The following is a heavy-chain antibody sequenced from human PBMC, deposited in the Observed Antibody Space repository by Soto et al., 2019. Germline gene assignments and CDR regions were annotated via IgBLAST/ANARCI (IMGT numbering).Heavy chain of an antibody. Sequence: PSETLSLTCAVSGSSFSSGYYWGWIRQLPGKGLEWIGSIYRSGSTYYNPPLTSRVTISVDTSKNQFSLYLQMNSLRAEDTAVSYCAKGLGYGGDFDAWGQGTLVTVSS. CDR2: IYRSGST. CDR1: GSSFSSGYY. V-gene: IGHV4-38-2*01. J-gene: IGHJ4*02. CDR3: AKGLGYGGDFDA. D-gene: IGHD4-17*01.